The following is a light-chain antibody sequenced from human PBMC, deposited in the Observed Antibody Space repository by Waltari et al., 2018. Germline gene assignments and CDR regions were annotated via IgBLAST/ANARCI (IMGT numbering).Light chain of an antibody. CDR2: NVN. CDR1: SNDVGCYNH. CDR3: SSYTASSTWV. Sequence: QPALTQPAPVSGSPGQSITISCTGTSNDVGCYNHVSWYQQYPGKAPTLMIYNVNKTXXXXSXXXSGSKSGNTASLTISGLQAEDEAHYHCSSYTASSTWVFGGGTKVTVL. V-gene: IGLV2-14*03. J-gene: IGLJ3*02.